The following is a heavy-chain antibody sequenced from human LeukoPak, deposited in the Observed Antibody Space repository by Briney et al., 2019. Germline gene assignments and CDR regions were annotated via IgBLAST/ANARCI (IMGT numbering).Heavy chain of an antibody. Sequence: SETLSLTCTVSGGSISSSSYYWGWIRQPPGKGLEWIGSIYYSGSTYYNPSLKSRVTISVDTSKNQFSLKLSSVTAADTAVYYCARLPTRYYDRNWFDPWGQGTLVTVSS. CDR3: ARLPTRYYDRNWFDP. D-gene: IGHD3-3*01. J-gene: IGHJ5*02. CDR1: GGSISSSSYY. CDR2: IYYSGST. V-gene: IGHV4-39*07.